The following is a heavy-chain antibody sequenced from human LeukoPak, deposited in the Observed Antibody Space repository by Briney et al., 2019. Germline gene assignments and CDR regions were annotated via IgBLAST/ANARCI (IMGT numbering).Heavy chain of an antibody. CDR3: AKVNASSGYYYFDY. V-gene: IGHV3-23*01. D-gene: IGHD3-22*01. Sequence: AGGSLRLSCAASGFTLSSYWMHGVRQAPGKGLEWVSAISGSGGSTYYADSVKGRFTISRDNSKNTLYLQMNSLRAEDTAVYYCAKVNASSGYYYFDYWGQGTLVTVSS. CDR2: ISGSGGST. CDR1: GFTLSSYW. J-gene: IGHJ4*02.